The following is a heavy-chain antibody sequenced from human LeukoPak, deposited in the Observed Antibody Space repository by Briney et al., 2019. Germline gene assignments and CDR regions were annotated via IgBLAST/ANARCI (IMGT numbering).Heavy chain of an antibody. CDR3: ARGASNYAY. D-gene: IGHD4-11*01. CDR1: GGSISSYY. V-gene: IGHV4-59*01. J-gene: IGHJ4*02. CDR2: IFYSGTT. Sequence: SETLSLTCTVSGGSISSYYWSWIRQPPGKGLEWIGYIFYSGTTNYNPSLKSRVTMSVDTSKNQFSLKLNSVTAADTAVYYCARGASNYAYWGQGTLVTVSS.